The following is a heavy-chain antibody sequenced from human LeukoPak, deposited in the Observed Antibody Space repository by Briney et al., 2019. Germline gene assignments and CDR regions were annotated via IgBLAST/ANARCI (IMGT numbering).Heavy chain of an antibody. J-gene: IGHJ5*02. CDR3: ARDRPNYHESNGHYYERDGDH. D-gene: IGHD3-22*01. Sequence: PGGTLRLSCASSGFTFNIYAIRLVRQAPAKGLEKLQSMWGNAGCTFYTDSLKGQFTISRDNSNNTLYLEMNSLRAEDKAIYYCARDRPNYHESNGHYYERDGDHWGQGTLVTVSS. V-gene: IGHV3-23*01. CDR1: GFTFNIYA. CDR2: MWGNAGCT.